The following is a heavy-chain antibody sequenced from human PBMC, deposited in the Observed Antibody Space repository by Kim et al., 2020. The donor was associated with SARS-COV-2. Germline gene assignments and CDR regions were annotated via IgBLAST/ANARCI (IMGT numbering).Heavy chain of an antibody. CDR3: ASLFVFQRGMATPLDY. D-gene: IGHD1-1*01. V-gene: IGHV4-31*03. CDR2: IYYSGST. J-gene: IGHJ4*02. CDR1: GGSISSGGYY. Sequence: SETLSLTCTVSGGSISSGGYYWSWIRQHPGKGLEWIGYIYYSGSTYYNPSLKSRVTISVDTSKNQFSLKLSSVTAADTAVYYCASLFVFQRGMATPLDYWGQGTLVTVSS.